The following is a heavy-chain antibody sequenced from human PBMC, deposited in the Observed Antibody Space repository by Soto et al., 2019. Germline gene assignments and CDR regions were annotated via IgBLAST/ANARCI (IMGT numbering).Heavy chain of an antibody. J-gene: IGHJ6*02. CDR2: IYTRASI. D-gene: IGHD3-10*01. Sequence: SATLTLPGSVFGAASNTYSWTRIGRPPGKGLEWIGRIYTRASINYNHSLRGRVTLSVDTSPNQVSLKLASVTAADTAVYYCARGREAGTNMYYGMDVWGQGTMVTVSS. CDR1: GAASNTYS. CDR3: ARGREAGTNMYYGMDV. V-gene: IGHV4-4*07.